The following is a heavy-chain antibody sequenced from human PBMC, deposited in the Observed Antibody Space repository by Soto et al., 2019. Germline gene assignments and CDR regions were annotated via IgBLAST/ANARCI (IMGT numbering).Heavy chain of an antibody. Sequence: SVKVSCKASGYTFTNHAIHWVRQAPGQGHEWMGWINAGKGDTKYPQRFQGRVTITRDTSASTAYMELSSLRSEDTAVCYCARGIIGGSSDYWGQGTLVTVSS. CDR2: INAGKGDT. CDR1: GYTFTNHA. J-gene: IGHJ4*02. D-gene: IGHD1-26*01. V-gene: IGHV1-3*01. CDR3: ARGIIGGSSDY.